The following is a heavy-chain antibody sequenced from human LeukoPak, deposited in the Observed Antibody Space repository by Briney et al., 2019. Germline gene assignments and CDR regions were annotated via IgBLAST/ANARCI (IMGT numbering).Heavy chain of an antibody. V-gene: IGHV4-31*03. CDR1: GGSISSGGYY. J-gene: IGHJ5*02. CDR3: ARDLVIDGSGSYFDP. Sequence: SETLSLTCTVSGGSISSGGYYWSWIRQHPGKGLEWIGCIYYSGTTYYHPSLTSRVAISVDTSKNQFSLKLSSVTAADTAVYYCARDLVIDGSGSYFDPWGQGTLVTVSS. D-gene: IGHD3-10*01. CDR2: IYYSGTT.